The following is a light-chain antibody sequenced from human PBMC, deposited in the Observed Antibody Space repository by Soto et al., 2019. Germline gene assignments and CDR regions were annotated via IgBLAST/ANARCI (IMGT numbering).Light chain of an antibody. Sequence: QPASVSGSPGQSITISCAGTRDDIGAYDYVSWYQQHPGNAPKLLVYEVTNRPSGVSDRFSGSKSGNTASLTISGLQAEDEADYYCNSYTNSSAVVFGGGTKVTVL. CDR3: NSYTNSSAVV. CDR2: EVT. CDR1: RDDIGAYDY. J-gene: IGLJ2*01. V-gene: IGLV2-14*01.